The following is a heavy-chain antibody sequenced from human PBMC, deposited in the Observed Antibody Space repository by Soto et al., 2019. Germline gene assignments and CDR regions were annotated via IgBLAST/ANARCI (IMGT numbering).Heavy chain of an antibody. CDR1: GGSISSGDYY. D-gene: IGHD3-3*01. CDR2: IYYSGST. J-gene: IGHJ4*02. CDR3: ARAKGVSNDFWSGYSTYFDY. Sequence: SETLSLTCTVSGGSISSGDYYWSWIRQPPGKGLEWIGYIYYSGSTYYNPSLKSRVTISVDTSKNQFSLKLSSVTAADTAVYYCARAKGVSNDFWSGYSTYFDYWGQGTLVTVSS. V-gene: IGHV4-30-4*01.